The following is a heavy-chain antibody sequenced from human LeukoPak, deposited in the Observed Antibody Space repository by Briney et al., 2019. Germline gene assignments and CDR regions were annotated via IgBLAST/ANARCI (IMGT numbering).Heavy chain of an antibody. CDR1: GFTFSSYN. Sequence: PGGSLRLSCVASGFTFSSYNINWVRQAPGEGLEWVSSISSSSGYMNYVDSVKGRFTISRDNARNSVYLQMNSLRAEDTAVYYCVRGAFRWAADYWGQGTLVTVSS. CDR2: ISSSSGYM. CDR3: VRGAFRWAADY. V-gene: IGHV3-21*01. J-gene: IGHJ4*02. D-gene: IGHD1-26*01.